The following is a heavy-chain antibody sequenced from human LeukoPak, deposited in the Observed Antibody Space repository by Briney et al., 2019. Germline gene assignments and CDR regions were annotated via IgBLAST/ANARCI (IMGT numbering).Heavy chain of an antibody. CDR1: GGSISNLY. CDR2: IYASGST. CDR3: ARGVASGGSHRARYYYMDV. J-gene: IGHJ6*03. Sequence: PSETLSLTCSVSGGSISNLYLSWIRQPAGKGLEWIGRIYASGSTYQNPSLRSRVTMSVDTSKNQFSLKLSSVTAADTAVYYCARGVASGGSHRARYYYMDVWGKGTTVTISS. V-gene: IGHV4-4*07. D-gene: IGHD2-15*01.